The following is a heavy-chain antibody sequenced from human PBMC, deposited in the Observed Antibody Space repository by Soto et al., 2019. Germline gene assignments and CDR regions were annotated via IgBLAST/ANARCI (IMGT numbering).Heavy chain of an antibody. V-gene: IGHV3-33*01. CDR3: ARDRRGSGWYDYFDY. Sequence: QVQLVESGGGVVQPGRSLRLSCAASGFTFSSYGMHWVRQAPGKGLEWVAVIWYDGSNENYADSVKGRFTLSRNNSKNTLYLQMNSLRAEDTALYYCARDRRGSGWYDYFDYWGQGTLVTVSS. CDR1: GFTFSSYG. J-gene: IGHJ4*02. CDR2: IWYDGSNE. D-gene: IGHD6-19*01.